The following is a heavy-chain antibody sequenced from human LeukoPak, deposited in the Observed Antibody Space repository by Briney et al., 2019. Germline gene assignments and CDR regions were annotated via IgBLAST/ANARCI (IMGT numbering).Heavy chain of an antibody. CDR2: INEDGSGK. CDR3: ARDDGDV. Sequence: PGWALRLSCVSSGFTFINYWIKWVRQAPAKEVEGVASINEDGSGKFSVGSVKDRITISRDNTRNSLDLQINTVTVEDRAIYYCARDDGDVWGKGTTVTVSS. J-gene: IGHJ6*04. V-gene: IGHV3-7*01. CDR1: GFTFINYW. D-gene: IGHD4-17*01.